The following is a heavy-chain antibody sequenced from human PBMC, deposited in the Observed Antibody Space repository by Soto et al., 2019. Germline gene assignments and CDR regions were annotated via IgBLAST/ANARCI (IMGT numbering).Heavy chain of an antibody. CDR3: ARGGMVIMPTATAFDY. V-gene: IGHV4-4*07. CDR1: GGSISTYY. CDR2: IYASGST. J-gene: IGHJ4*02. D-gene: IGHD2-2*01. Sequence: PSETLSLTCTVSGGSISTYYWSWIRQPAGKGLEWIGRIYASGSTNYNPSLKSRVTMSVATSKNQFSLKLSSVTAADTAVYYCARGGMVIMPTATAFDYWGQGTLVTVSS.